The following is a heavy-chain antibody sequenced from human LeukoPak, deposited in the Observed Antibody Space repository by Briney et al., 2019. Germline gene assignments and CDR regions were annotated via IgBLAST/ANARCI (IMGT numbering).Heavy chain of an antibody. D-gene: IGHD6-13*01. CDR1: GFTFSNYG. V-gene: IGHV3-23*01. Sequence: GGTLRLSCAASGFTFSNYGMSWVRQAPGKGLEWVSAISDSGAGTYYADSVKGRFTISRDNSKNTLYLQMNSLRAEDTAVYYCAIIIAAAGTGGAFDIWGQGTMVTVSS. J-gene: IGHJ3*02. CDR3: AIIIAAAGTGGAFDI. CDR2: ISDSGAGT.